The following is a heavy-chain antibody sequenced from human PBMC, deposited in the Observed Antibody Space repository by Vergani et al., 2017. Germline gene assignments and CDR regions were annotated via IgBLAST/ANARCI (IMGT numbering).Heavy chain of an antibody. CDR1: GDSFTNYV. Sequence: QVQLVQSGAEVKKPGSSVKVSCKASGDSFTNYVMSWVRQTPGQGLEWMGGIMPMFGTPNYAQKFLGRVTITAAESTSTAYLELNSLTLEDTAVYYCAKENERSDYFDSWGQGSLVTVSS. J-gene: IGHJ4*02. D-gene: IGHD1-1*01. CDR2: IMPMFGTP. CDR3: AKENERSDYFDS. V-gene: IGHV1-69*12.